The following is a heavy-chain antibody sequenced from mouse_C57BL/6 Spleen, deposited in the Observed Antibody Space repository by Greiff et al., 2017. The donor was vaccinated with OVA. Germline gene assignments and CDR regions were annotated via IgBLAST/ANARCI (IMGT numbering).Heavy chain of an antibody. Sequence: QVQLQQSGAELVRPGTSVKVSCKASGYAFTNYLIEWVKQRPGQGLEWIGVINPGSGGTNYNEKFKGKATLTADKSSSTAYMQLSSLTSEDSAVYFCARDDYDWYFDVWGTGTTGTVSS. D-gene: IGHD2-4*01. V-gene: IGHV1-54*01. J-gene: IGHJ1*03. CDR3: ARDDYDWYFDV. CDR2: INPGSGGT. CDR1: GYAFTNYL.